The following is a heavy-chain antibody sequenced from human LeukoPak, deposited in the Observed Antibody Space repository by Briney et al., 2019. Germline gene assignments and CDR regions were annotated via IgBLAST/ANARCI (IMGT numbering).Heavy chain of an antibody. CDR2: ISYDGSNK. CDR3: ARDKEMSPGYYDSSGYYGY. V-gene: IGHV3-30*04. Sequence: HPGGSLRLSCAASGFTFSSYAMHWVRQAPGKGLEWVAVISYDGSNKYYADSVKGRLTISRDNSKNTLYLQMNSLRAEDTAVYYCARDKEMSPGYYDSSGYYGYWGQGTLVTVSS. D-gene: IGHD3-22*01. CDR1: GFTFSSYA. J-gene: IGHJ4*02.